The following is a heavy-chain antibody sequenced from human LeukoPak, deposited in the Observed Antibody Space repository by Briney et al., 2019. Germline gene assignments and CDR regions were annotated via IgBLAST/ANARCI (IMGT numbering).Heavy chain of an antibody. CDR1: GFTFSGYG. CDR2: ISSSGSFI. Sequence: GGSLRLSCAASGFTFSGYGMNWVRQAPGKGLEWVSFISSSGSFIYYADSVKGRFTISRDNAKSSLHLKMNSLRAEDTAVYYCARSWYYDSSGYPSGTFDIWGQGTMVTVSS. J-gene: IGHJ3*02. V-gene: IGHV3-21*01. D-gene: IGHD3-22*01. CDR3: ARSWYYDSSGYPSGTFDI.